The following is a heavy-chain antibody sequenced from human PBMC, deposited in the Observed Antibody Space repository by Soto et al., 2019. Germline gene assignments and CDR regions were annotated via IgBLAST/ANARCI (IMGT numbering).Heavy chain of an antibody. V-gene: IGHV1-2*02. Sequence: RASVKVSCKASGYTFTGYYMHWVRQAPGQGLEWMGWINPNSGGTNYAQKFQGRVTMTRDTSISTAYMELSRLRSDDTAVYYCARERDSSSANDAFDIWGQGTMVTVSS. D-gene: IGHD6-6*01. J-gene: IGHJ3*02. CDR2: INPNSGGT. CDR1: GYTFTGYY. CDR3: ARERDSSSANDAFDI.